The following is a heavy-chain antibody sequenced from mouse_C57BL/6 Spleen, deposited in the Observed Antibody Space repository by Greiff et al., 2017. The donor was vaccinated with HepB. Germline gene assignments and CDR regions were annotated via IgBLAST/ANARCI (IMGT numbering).Heavy chain of an antibody. V-gene: IGHV5-4*01. Sequence: EVKLMESGGGLVKPGGSLKLSCAASGFTFSSYAMSWVRQTPEKRLEWVATISDGGSYTYYPDNVKGRFTISRDNAKNNLYLQMSHLKSEDTAMYYCAREGKGLRRYFDYWGQGTTLTVSS. D-gene: IGHD2-4*01. J-gene: IGHJ2*01. CDR2: ISDGGSYT. CDR1: GFTFSSYA. CDR3: AREGKGLRRYFDY.